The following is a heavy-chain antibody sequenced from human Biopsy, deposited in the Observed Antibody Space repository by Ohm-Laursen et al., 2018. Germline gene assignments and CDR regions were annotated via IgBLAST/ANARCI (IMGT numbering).Heavy chain of an antibody. CDR3: ARGGQGGFLEWLFIG. CDR1: GFTFSSYA. Sequence: SLRLSCAASGFTFSSYAMSWVRQAPGKGLEWVSVIYSGGSTYYADSVKGRFTISRDNSKNTLYLQMNSLRAEDTALYYCARGGQGGFLEWLFIGWGQGTLVTVSS. D-gene: IGHD3-3*01. J-gene: IGHJ4*02. V-gene: IGHV3-23*03. CDR2: IYSGGST.